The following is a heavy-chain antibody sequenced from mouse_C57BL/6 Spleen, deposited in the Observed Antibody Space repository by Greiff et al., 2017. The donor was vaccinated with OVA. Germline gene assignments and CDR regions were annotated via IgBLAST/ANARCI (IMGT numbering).Heavy chain of an antibody. J-gene: IGHJ2*01. CDR3: ARGGLGDY. D-gene: IGHD2-4*01. CDR1: GYAFSSSW. V-gene: IGHV1-82*01. Sequence: VKLMESGPELVKPGASVKISCKASGYAFSSSWMNWVKQRPGKGLEWIGRIYPGDGDTNYNGKFTGKATLTADKSSSTAYMQLSSLTSEDSAVYFCARGGLGDYWGQGTTLTVSS. CDR2: IYPGDGDT.